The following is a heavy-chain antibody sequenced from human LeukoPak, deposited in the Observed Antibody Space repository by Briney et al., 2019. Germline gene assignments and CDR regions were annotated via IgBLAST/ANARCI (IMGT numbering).Heavy chain of an antibody. Sequence: GGSLRLSCAASGFTFINAWMAWVRQAPGKGLECVGRIKAKAHGGTIEYAAPVKGRFTISRDDSKNTLYLQMNSLKTEDTAVYYCTTDGVGVEGATYDNWGQGTLVSISS. V-gene: IGHV3-15*01. J-gene: IGHJ4*02. CDR1: GFTFINAW. D-gene: IGHD1-26*01. CDR2: IKAKAHGGTI. CDR3: TTDGVGVEGATYDN.